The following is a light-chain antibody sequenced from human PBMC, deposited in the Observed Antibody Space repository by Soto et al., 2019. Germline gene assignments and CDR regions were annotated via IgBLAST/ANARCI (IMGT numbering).Light chain of an antibody. CDR2: GAS. CDR1: QGIGNA. J-gene: IGKJ1*01. Sequence: IQMTLYTSSLSSSVGDRVTISCRASQGIGNALGWYQQKPGKPPKVLIYGASNLQSGVPSRFSGSGSGTEFTLTISSLQPDDFATYYCQQYNSYSWTFGQGTKVDIK. CDR3: QQYNSYSWT. V-gene: IGKV1-17*01.